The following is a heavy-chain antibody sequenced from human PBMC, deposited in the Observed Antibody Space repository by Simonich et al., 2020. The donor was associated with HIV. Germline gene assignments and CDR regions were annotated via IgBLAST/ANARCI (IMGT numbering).Heavy chain of an antibody. J-gene: IGHJ4*02. CDR2: IYHNGTT. D-gene: IGHD3-16*01. CDR3: ARGGGDGYNY. CDR1: GYSISSGYY. V-gene: IGHV4-38-2*01. Sequence: QVQLQQWGAGLVKPSETLSLTCAVSGYSISSGYYWDWIRQPPGKGLEWVGSIYHNGTTYDKPSLKSRVTISIDTSKNQFSLKLSSVTAADTAVYYCARGGGDGYNYWGQGILVTVSS.